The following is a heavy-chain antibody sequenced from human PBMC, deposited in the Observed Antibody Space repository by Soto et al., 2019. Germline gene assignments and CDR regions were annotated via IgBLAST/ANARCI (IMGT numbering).Heavy chain of an antibody. V-gene: IGHV1-69*13. Sequence: SVKGSCKASGGTFSSYAISWVRQAPGQGLEWMGGIIPIFGTANYAQKFQGRVTITADESTSTAYMELSSLRSEDTAVYYCARVDCGGDCYSVDLLYYFDYWGKDTLVTVSS. J-gene: IGHJ4*02. CDR3: ARVDCGGDCYSVDLLYYFDY. CDR2: IIPIFGTA. CDR1: GGTFSSYA. D-gene: IGHD2-21*02.